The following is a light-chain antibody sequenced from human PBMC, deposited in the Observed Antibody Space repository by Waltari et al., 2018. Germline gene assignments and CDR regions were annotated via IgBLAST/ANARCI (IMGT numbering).Light chain of an antibody. CDR3: HQYNNWPGT. CDR2: SAS. CDR1: QSVGSD. J-gene: IGKJ2*01. V-gene: IGKV3D-15*01. Sequence: MLTQSPAILSVSPGERATLSCRASQSVGSDFAWYQQRPGQPPRLLIDSASARATGFPDRFSGRGSGTYFTLTISSLQPEDFVLYYCHQYNNWPGTFGQGTKLEI.